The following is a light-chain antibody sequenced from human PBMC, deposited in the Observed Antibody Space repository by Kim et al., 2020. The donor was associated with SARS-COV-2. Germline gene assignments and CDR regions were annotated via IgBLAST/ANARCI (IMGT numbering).Light chain of an antibody. V-gene: IGKV4-1*01. Sequence: DIVMTQSPDSLAVSLGERATINCKSSQSVLYSSKNKNFLAWYQQKPGQPPKLLIYWASTRESGVPDRFSGSGSGTDFTLTISSLQAEDVAVYYCQQYYSTPVTFGGGTKVDIK. CDR2: WAS. CDR3: QQYYSTPVT. J-gene: IGKJ4*01. CDR1: QSVLYSSKNKNF.